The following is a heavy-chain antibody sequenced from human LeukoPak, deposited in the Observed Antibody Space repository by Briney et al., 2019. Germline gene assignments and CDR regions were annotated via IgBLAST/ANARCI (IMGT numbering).Heavy chain of an antibody. D-gene: IGHD6-19*01. CDR1: GGSMSSYY. CDR2: IYHSGTT. Sequence: PSETLSLTCTVSGGSMSSYYWSWIRQPPGKGLEWIGYIYHSGTTNYNPSLKSRVTISVDKSKKQFSLKLNSVTAADTAVYYCARAPGVGGGPVAGTNWFDPWGQGTLATVSS. V-gene: IGHV4-59*01. J-gene: IGHJ5*02. CDR3: ARAPGVGGGPVAGTNWFDP.